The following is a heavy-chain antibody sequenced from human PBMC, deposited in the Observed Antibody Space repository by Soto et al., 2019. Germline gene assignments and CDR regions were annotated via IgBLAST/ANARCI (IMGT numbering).Heavy chain of an antibody. CDR2: ISYDGSNK. CDR1: GFTFSSYA. J-gene: IGHJ2*01. D-gene: IGHD4-4*01. CDR3: ARLLWRNDYNWGYFDL. Sequence: QVQLVESGGGVVQPGRSLRLSCAASGFTFSSYAMHWVRKAPGKGLEWVAVISYDGSNKYYADSVKGRFTISRDNSKNTLYLQMNSLRAEDTAVYYWARLLWRNDYNWGYFDLWGRGTLVTVSS. V-gene: IGHV3-30-3*01.